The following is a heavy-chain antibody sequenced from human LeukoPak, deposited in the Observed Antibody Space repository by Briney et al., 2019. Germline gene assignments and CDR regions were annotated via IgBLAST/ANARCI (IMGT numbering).Heavy chain of an antibody. D-gene: IGHD4-17*01. Sequence: GGAVRLSCAPSGCTFRKLVMRWLGQAPGKGLAGVSAISACGGREHYSDSVRGRFTISRDNSKNTVNLQMSSLIVEDTAVYFCAKDQGDYGDYSDFDYWGQGTLVTASA. CDR2: ISACGGRE. CDR3: AKDQGDYGDYSDFDY. J-gene: IGHJ4*02. CDR1: GCTFRKLV. V-gene: IGHV3-23*01.